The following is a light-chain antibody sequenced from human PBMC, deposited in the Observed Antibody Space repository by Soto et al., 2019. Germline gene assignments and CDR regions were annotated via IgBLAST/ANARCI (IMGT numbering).Light chain of an antibody. CDR3: QQYGSSPLT. V-gene: IGKV3D-20*01. J-gene: IGKJ4*01. Sequence: EIVLTQSPGTLSLSPGERATLSCRASQSVSSSYLAWYQQKPGLAPRLLIYDASSRATGIPDRFSSSGSGTDFTLTISRLEPEDFAVYYCQQYGSSPLTFGGGTKVDIK. CDR2: DAS. CDR1: QSVSSSY.